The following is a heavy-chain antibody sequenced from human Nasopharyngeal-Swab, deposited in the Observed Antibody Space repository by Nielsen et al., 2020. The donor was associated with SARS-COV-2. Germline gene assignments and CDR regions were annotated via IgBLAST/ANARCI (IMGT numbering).Heavy chain of an antibody. V-gene: IGHV3-23*01. D-gene: IGHD3-22*01. CDR2: ISGSGGGT. J-gene: IGHJ4*02. Sequence: WIRQPPGKGLERVSTISGSGGGTYYADSVKGRFAISRDNSKNTLYLQMNSLRAEDTAVYYCAKEPIVTMIVVVIDTYFDYWGQGTLVTVSS. CDR3: AKEPIVTMIVVVIDTYFDY.